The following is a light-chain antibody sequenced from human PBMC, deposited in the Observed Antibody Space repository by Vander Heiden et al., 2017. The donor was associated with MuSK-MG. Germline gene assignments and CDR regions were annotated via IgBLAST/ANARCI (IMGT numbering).Light chain of an antibody. CDR1: ESISSW. Sequence: DIHMTQSPSTLSASVGDRVTITCRASESISSWLDWYQQKPGKAPKLLIYDASSLQGGVPSRFSGSGSGTEFTLTISSLQPGDFATYYCQQYNSNLYTFGQGTKLEIK. CDR3: QQYNSNLYT. J-gene: IGKJ2*01. CDR2: DAS. V-gene: IGKV1-5*01.